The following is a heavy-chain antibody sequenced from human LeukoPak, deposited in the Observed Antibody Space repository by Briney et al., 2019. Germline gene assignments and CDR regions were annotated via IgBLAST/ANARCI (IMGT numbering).Heavy chain of an antibody. CDR2: IWYDGSNK. D-gene: IGHD6-6*01. CDR1: GFTFSSYG. CDR3: AREYSSSSGRAFDI. Sequence: GGSLRLSCAASGFTFSSYGMHWVRQAPGKGLEWVAVIWYDGSNKYYGDSVKGRFTISRDNSKNTLYLQMNSLRAEDTAVYYCAREYSSSSGRAFDIWGQGTMVTVSS. J-gene: IGHJ3*02. V-gene: IGHV3-33*01.